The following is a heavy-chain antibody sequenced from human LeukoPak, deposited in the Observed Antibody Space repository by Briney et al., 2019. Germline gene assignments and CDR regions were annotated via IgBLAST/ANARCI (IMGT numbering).Heavy chain of an antibody. D-gene: IGHD2-2*01. Sequence: GGSLRLSCAASGFTVSSNYMSWVRQAPGKGLEWVSVIYSGGSTSYADSVKGRFTISRDNAKNSLYLQMNSLRAEDTAVYYCARGRQPDCWGQGTLVTVSS. CDR3: ARGRQPDC. J-gene: IGHJ4*02. V-gene: IGHV3-53*01. CDR2: IYSGGST. CDR1: GFTVSSNY.